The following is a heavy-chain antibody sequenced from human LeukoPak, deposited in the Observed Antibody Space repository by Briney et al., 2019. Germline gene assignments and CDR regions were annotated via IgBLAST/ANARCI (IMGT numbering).Heavy chain of an antibody. CDR2: INPNSGGT. Sequence: ASVKVSCKASGYTFTGYYMHWVRQAPGQGLEWMGRINPNSGGTNYAQKFQGRVTMTRGTSISTAYMELSRLRSDDTAVYYCAREGAIVGATLDDYWGQGTLVTVSS. D-gene: IGHD1-26*01. J-gene: IGHJ4*02. V-gene: IGHV1-2*06. CDR3: AREGAIVGATLDDY. CDR1: GYTFTGYY.